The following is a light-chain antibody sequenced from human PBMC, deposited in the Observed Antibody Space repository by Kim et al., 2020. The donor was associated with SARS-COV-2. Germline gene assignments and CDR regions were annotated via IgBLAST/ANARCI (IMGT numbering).Light chain of an antibody. CDR1: SRRSYY. J-gene: IGLJ2*01. CDR3: NSRDSSGEV. Sequence: GALGQKGRITSQGDSRRSYYASWYQQKPGQAPVLVIHGKNNRPSGIPDRFSGSSSGNTASLTITGAQAEDEADYYCNSRDSSGEVFGGGTQLTVL. V-gene: IGLV3-19*01. CDR2: GKN.